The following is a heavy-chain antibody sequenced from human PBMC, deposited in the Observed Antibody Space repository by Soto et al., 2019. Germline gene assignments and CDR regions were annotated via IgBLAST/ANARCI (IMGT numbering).Heavy chain of an antibody. CDR1: GFTFSSYG. CDR2: ISYDGSNK. D-gene: IGHD5-18*01. Sequence: GGSLRLSCAASGFTFSSYGMHWVRQAPGKGLEWVAVISYDGSNKYYADSVKGRFTISRDNSKNTLYLQMSSLRAEDTAVYYCAKDGSSYGYGGDYWGQGTLVTVSS. J-gene: IGHJ4*02. V-gene: IGHV3-30*18. CDR3: AKDGSSYGYGGDY.